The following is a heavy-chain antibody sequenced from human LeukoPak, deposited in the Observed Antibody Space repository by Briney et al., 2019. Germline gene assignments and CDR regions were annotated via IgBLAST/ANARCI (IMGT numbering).Heavy chain of an antibody. CDR2: ISSSGSYI. J-gene: IGHJ4*02. CDR3: ARAGGYSYGAYFDY. D-gene: IGHD5-18*01. V-gene: IGHV3-21*01. CDR1: GFTFRTYG. Sequence: GGSLRLSCAASGFTFRTYGMNWVRQAPGKGLEWVSFISSSGSYIYYADSVKGRFTISRDNAANSLYLQMNSLRAEDTAVYYCARAGGYSYGAYFDYWGQGTLVTVSS.